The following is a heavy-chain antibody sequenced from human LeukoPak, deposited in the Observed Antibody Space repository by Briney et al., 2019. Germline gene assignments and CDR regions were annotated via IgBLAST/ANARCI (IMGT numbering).Heavy chain of an antibody. CDR2: ISGSGGYT. J-gene: IGHJ5*02. CDR3: ARRDYYDSSGYWRDNWLDP. Sequence: TGGSLRLSCAASGFTFSSYAMSWVRQAPGKGLEWVSIISGSGGYTYYADSVKGRFTISRDNSKNTLYLQMNSLRAEDTAVYYCARRDYYDSSGYWRDNWLDPWGQGTLVTVSS. V-gene: IGHV3-23*01. D-gene: IGHD3-22*01. CDR1: GFTFSSYA.